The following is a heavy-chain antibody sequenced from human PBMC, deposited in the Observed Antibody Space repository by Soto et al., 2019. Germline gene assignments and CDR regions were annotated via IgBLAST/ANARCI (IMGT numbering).Heavy chain of an antibody. D-gene: IGHD3-10*01. CDR3: ARVPRITMVRGARALGMDV. V-gene: IGHV1-69*13. CDR1: GGTFSSYA. J-gene: IGHJ6*02. Sequence: ASVKVSCKASGGTFSSYAISWVRQAPGQGLEWMGGIIPIFGTANYAQKFQGRVTITADESTSTAYMELSSLRSEDTAVYYCARVPRITMVRGARALGMDVWGQGTTVTVSS. CDR2: IIPIFGTA.